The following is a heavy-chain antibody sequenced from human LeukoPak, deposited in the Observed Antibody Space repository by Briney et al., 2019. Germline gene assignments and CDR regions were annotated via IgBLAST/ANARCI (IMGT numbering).Heavy chain of an antibody. CDR2: INHSGST. CDR3: ARAVTIFGVVHRSRLKAFDI. J-gene: IGHJ3*02. Sequence: SETLSLTCTVSGGSISSCSYYWSWIRQPAGKGLEWFGGINHSGSTNYNPSLKSRVTISVDTSKYQFSLKLSSVTAADTAVYYCARAVTIFGVVHRSRLKAFDIWGQGTMVTVSS. V-gene: IGHV4-39*07. D-gene: IGHD3-3*01. CDR1: GGSISSCSYY.